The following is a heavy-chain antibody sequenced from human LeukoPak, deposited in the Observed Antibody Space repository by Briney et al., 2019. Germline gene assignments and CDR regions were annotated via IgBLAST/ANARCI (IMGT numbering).Heavy chain of an antibody. Sequence: SVKVSCKASGGTFSSYAISWVRQAPGQGLEWMGGIIPIFGTANYAQKFQGRVTITADESTSTAYMELSSLRSEDTAVYYCAATYYDFWSGYSRTPEWFDPWGQGTLVTVSS. D-gene: IGHD3-3*01. CDR1: GGTFSSYA. J-gene: IGHJ5*02. V-gene: IGHV1-69*13. CDR3: AATYYDFWSGYSRTPEWFDP. CDR2: IIPIFGTA.